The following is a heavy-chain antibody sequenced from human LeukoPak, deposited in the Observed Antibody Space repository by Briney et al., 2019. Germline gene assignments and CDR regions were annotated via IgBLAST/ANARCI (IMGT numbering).Heavy chain of an antibody. CDR2: IYPGDSDT. D-gene: IGHD6-13*01. CDR3: ARQRRNGGIAASNDAFDI. V-gene: IGHV5-51*01. CDR1: GYSFTSYW. Sequence: GESLKISCKGSGYSFTSYWIGWVRQMPGKGLEWMGIIYPGDSDTRYSPSFQGQVTISADKSISTAYLQRSSLKASDTAMYYCARQRRNGGIAASNDAFDIWGQGTMVTVSS. J-gene: IGHJ3*02.